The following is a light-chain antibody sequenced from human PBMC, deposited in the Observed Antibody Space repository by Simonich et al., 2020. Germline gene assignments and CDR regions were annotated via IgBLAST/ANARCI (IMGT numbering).Light chain of an antibody. V-gene: IGLV6-57*03. J-gene: IGLJ3*02. CDR3: QSYDSSNRV. CDR2: EDN. Sequence: NFMLTQPHSVSESPGKTVTISCTRSRGSIASNYVPWYHQRPGSAPTTVIYEDNQRPSGVPDRCSGSIDSSSNSASLTISGLKTEDEADYYCQSYDSSNRVFGGGTKLTVL. CDR1: RGSIASNY.